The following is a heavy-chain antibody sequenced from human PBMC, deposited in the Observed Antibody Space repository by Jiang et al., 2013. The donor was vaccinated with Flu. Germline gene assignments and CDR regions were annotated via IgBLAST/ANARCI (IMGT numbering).Heavy chain of an antibody. J-gene: IGHJ4*02. D-gene: IGHD3-10*01. CDR2: IIPILGIA. Sequence: SSYAISWVRQAPGQGLEWMGRIIPILGIANYAQKFQGRVTITADKSTSTAYMELSSLRSEDTAVYYCASGGSSLKASDTAMYYCARLSSTLLWFGEPTPYYFDYWGQGTLVTVSS. CDR1: SSYA. V-gene: IGHV1-69*04. CDR3: ASGGSSLKASDTAMYYCARLSSTLLWFGEPTPYYFDY.